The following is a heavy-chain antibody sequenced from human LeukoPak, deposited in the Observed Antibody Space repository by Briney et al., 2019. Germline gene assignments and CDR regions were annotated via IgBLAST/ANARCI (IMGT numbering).Heavy chain of an antibody. J-gene: IGHJ4*02. CDR3: AQIYYDRSGYYQFDY. CDR1: GFTFNNSA. D-gene: IGHD3-22*01. Sequence: PGGSLRLSCATSGFTFNNSATSWVRQPPGKGLEWVSTISVTGSTTFYADSVKGRFTISRDNSKNTLYLKVSSLRVEDTALYFCAQIYYDRSGYYQFDYWGQGTLVTVSS. CDR2: ISVTGSTT. V-gene: IGHV3-23*01.